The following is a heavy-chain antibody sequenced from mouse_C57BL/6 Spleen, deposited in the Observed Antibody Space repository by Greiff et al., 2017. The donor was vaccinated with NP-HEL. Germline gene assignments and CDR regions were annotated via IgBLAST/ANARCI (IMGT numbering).Heavy chain of an antibody. CDR3: ARSADYYGSTTWFAY. Sequence: EVQLQQSGPELVKPGASVKISCKASGYSFTDYNMNWVKQSNGKSLEWIGVINPNYGTTSYNQKFKGKATLTVDQSSSTAYMQLNSLTSEDSAVYYSARSADYYGSTTWFAYWGQGTLVTVSA. D-gene: IGHD1-1*01. V-gene: IGHV1-39*01. J-gene: IGHJ3*01. CDR2: INPNYGTT. CDR1: GYSFTDYN.